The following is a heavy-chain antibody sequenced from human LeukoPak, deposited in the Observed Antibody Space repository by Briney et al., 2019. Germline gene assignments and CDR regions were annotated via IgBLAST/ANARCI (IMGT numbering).Heavy chain of an antibody. V-gene: IGHV3-23*01. Sequence: PGGSLRLSCAGPGFSFSSSAMSWVRQTPGKGLEWVSSITGNGATTYYSDSVEGRFTISRDNSRNTLSLQMSSLRVEDTAVYYCAKERRRVDTEMVRSYYFENWGQGTLVTVSS. CDR2: ITGNGATT. CDR3: AKERRRVDTEMVRSYYFEN. CDR1: GFSFSSSA. D-gene: IGHD5-18*01. J-gene: IGHJ4*02.